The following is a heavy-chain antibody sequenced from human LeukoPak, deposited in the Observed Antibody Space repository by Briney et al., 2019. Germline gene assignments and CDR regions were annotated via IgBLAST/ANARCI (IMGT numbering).Heavy chain of an antibody. CDR3: ANLTRTAVVTLDY. J-gene: IGHJ4*02. CDR1: GFSFSSYG. D-gene: IGHD4-23*01. Sequence: GGSLRLSCAASGFSFSSYGMHWVRQAPGKGLEWVAFIRYDGSNKYYADSVKGRFTISRDNSKNTLYLQMNSLRAEDTAVYYCANLTRTAVVTLDYWGQGTLVTVSS. CDR2: IRYDGSNK. V-gene: IGHV3-30*02.